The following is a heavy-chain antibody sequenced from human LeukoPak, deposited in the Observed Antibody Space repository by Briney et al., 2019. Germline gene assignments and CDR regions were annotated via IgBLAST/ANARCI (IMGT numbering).Heavy chain of an antibody. CDR3: ARESPSWSVDY. V-gene: IGHV3-21*01. CDR1: GFTFSSYS. CDR2: ISSSSSYI. J-gene: IGHJ4*02. D-gene: IGHD2-2*01. Sequence: GGSLRLSCAASGFTFSSYSMNWVRQAPGKGLEWVSSISSSSSYIYYADSVKGRFTISRDNAKNSLYLQMNSLRAEDTAVYYCARESPSWSVDYWAREPWSPSPQ.